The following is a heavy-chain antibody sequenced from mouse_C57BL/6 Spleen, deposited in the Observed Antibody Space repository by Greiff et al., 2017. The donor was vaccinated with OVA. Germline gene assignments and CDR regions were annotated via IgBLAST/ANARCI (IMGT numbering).Heavy chain of an antibody. D-gene: IGHD2-1*01. CDR2: IWSGGST. CDR3: ARNAPGNRYFDY. V-gene: IGHV2-2*01. J-gene: IGHJ2*01. CDR1: GFSLTSYG. Sequence: SGFSLTSYGVHWVRQSPGKGLEWLGVIWSGGSTDYNAAFISRLSISKDNSKSQVFFKMNSLQADDTAIYYCARNAPGNRYFDYWGQGTTLTVSS.